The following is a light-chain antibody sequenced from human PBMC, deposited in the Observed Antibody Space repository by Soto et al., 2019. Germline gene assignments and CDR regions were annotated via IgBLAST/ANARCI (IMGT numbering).Light chain of an antibody. Sequence: QAVVTQEPSLTVSPGGTVTLTCASSTGAVTSGDYPNWIQKKPGQAPRALIYSTSYKHSWTPARFSGSLLGGKAALTLSGVQPEDEAEYYCLLYYGGAQVFGGGTQLTVL. CDR1: TGAVTSGDY. CDR3: LLYYGGAQV. V-gene: IGLV7-43*01. J-gene: IGLJ2*01. CDR2: STS.